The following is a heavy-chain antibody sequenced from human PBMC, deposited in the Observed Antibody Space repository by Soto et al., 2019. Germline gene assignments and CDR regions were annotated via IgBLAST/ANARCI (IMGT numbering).Heavy chain of an antibody. J-gene: IGHJ6*03. CDR2: MNPNSGNT. CDR3: ARGTSSSDYYYYYMDV. CDR1: GYTFTSYD. D-gene: IGHD6-6*01. Sequence: ASVKVSCKASGYTFTSYDINWVRQATGQGLEWMGWMNPNSGNTGYAQKFQGRVTMTRNTSISTAYMELSSLRSEDTAVYYCARGTSSSDYYYYYMDVWGKVTTVTVSS. V-gene: IGHV1-8*01.